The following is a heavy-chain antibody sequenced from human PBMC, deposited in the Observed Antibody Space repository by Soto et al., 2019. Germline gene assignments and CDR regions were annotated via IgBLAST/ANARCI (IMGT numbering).Heavy chain of an antibody. CDR2: VSWNSGTI. D-gene: IGHD2-21*02. V-gene: IGHV3-9*01. CDR1: GFIFDNHA. J-gene: IGHJ4*02. CDR3: ARDRCGGDCYSLDY. Sequence: SLRLSCAASGFIFDNHAMNWVRQAPGKGLEWVAGVSWNSGTIDYADSVKGRFTISRDNAKNSLYLQMNSLTPEDTAFYYCARDRCGGDCYSLDYWGQGTLVTVSS.